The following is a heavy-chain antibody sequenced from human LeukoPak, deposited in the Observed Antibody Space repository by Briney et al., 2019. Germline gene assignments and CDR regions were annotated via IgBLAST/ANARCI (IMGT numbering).Heavy chain of an antibody. CDR2: INPNSGGT. Sequence: ASVKVSCKASGYTFTGYYMHWVRQAPGQRLEWMGWINPNSGGTNYAQKFQGRVTMTRDTSISTAYMELSRLRSDDTAVYYCARDVVVAARGEDWFDPWGQGTLVTVSS. V-gene: IGHV1-2*02. CDR1: GYTFTGYY. D-gene: IGHD2-15*01. CDR3: ARDVVVAARGEDWFDP. J-gene: IGHJ5*02.